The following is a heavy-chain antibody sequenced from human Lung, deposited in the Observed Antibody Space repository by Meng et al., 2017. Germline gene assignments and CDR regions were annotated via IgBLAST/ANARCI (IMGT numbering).Heavy chain of an antibody. Sequence: QVQLQWGASGLFKPSDPLSLSGVVSGGSCSDYYWRSIRQPPGKGLEWIGEINHSGSTNYNPSLESRATISVDTSQNNLSLKLSSVTAADSAVYYCARGPTTMAHDFDYWGQGTLVTVSS. J-gene: IGHJ4*02. CDR1: GGSCSDYY. CDR2: INHSGST. D-gene: IGHD4-11*01. V-gene: IGHV4-34*01. CDR3: ARGPTTMAHDFDY.